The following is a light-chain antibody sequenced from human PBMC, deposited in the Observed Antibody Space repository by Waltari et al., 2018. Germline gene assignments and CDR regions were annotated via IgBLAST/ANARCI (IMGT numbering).Light chain of an antibody. CDR1: QGISSW. Sequence: DIKMTQSPSSLAASVGEKVTITCRASQGISSWLAWYQQKPGKAPKLLIYAASSLQSGVPSRFSGSGSGTDYTLTISSLQPEDFATYYCQQGYNTPFTFGPGTKLDIK. CDR2: AAS. CDR3: QQGYNTPFT. V-gene: IGKV1-12*01. J-gene: IGKJ3*01.